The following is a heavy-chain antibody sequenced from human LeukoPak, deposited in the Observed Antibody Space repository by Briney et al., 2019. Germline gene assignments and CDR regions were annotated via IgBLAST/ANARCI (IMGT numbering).Heavy chain of an antibody. V-gene: IGHV3-30-3*01. Sequence: GGSLRLSCAASGFTFSTYAVHWVRQVPGKGLEWVAVVSYDGSREYYGDSVKGRFTIFRDNSKNTLYLQMNSLRPDDTAVYYCARAPYSYGRTFYFDYWGQGTLVTVSS. J-gene: IGHJ4*02. D-gene: IGHD5-18*01. CDR1: GFTFSTYA. CDR2: VSYDGSRE. CDR3: ARAPYSYGRTFYFDY.